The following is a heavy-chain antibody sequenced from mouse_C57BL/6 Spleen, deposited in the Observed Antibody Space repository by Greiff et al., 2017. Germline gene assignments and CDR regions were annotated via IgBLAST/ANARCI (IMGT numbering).Heavy chain of an antibody. D-gene: IGHD1-1*01. V-gene: IGHV1-52*01. CDR3: ARGYYYGSSYPYWYLDV. Sequence: QVQLQQPGAELVRPGSSVKLSCKASGYTFTSYWMHWVKQRPIQGLEWIGNIDPSDSETHYNPKFKDKATLTVDKSSSTAYMQLSSLTSEDSAVYYCARGYYYGSSYPYWYLDVWGTGTTVTVSS. J-gene: IGHJ1*03. CDR1: GYTFTSYW. CDR2: IDPSDSET.